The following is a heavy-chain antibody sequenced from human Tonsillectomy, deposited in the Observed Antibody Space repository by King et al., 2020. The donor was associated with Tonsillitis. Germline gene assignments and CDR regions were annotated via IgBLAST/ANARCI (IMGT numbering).Heavy chain of an antibody. CDR3: AKHRGGYFASGTFDY. CDR1: GYSFTNNW. D-gene: IGHD3-10*01. J-gene: IGHJ4*02. Sequence: QLVQSGAEVKKPGESLKISCKGSGYSFTNNWIGWVRQMPGKGLEWMGFIYPGDADTTYSPSFQGQVTISAGKSISTAYLQWSSLKASDTAMYYCAKHRGGYFASGTFDYWGQGTLVTVSS. V-gene: IGHV5-51*01. CDR2: IYPGDADT.